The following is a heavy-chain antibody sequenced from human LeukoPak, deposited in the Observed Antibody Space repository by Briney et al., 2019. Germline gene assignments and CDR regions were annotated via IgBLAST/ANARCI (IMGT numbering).Heavy chain of an antibody. Sequence: SCKASGGTFSSYAMSWVRQAPGKGLEWVSAISGSGGSTYYADSVKGRFTISRDNSKNTLYLQMNSLRAEDTAVYYCAKSVVVAAYYYFDYWGQGTLVTVSS. V-gene: IGHV3-23*01. CDR1: GGTFSSYA. J-gene: IGHJ4*02. CDR3: AKSVVVAAYYYFDY. CDR2: ISGSGGST. D-gene: IGHD2-15*01.